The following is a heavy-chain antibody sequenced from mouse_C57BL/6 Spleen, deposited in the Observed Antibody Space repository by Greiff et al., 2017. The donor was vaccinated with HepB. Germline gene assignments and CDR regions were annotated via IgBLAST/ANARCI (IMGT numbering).Heavy chain of an antibody. CDR1: GFTFSSYG. CDR2: ISSGGSYT. CDR3: ARLGFYYAMDY. D-gene: IGHD4-1*01. V-gene: IGHV5-6*01. Sequence: EVQVVESGGDLVKPGGSLKLSCAASGFTFSSYGMSWVRQTPDKRLEWVATISSGGSYTYYPDSVKGRFTISRDNATNTLYLQMSSLKSEDTAMYYCARLGFYYAMDYWGQGTSVTVSS. J-gene: IGHJ4*01.